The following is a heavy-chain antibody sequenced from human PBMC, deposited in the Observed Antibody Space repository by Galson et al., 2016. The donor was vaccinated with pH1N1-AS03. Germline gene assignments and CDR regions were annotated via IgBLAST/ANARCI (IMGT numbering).Heavy chain of an antibody. CDR1: GYIFTGFY. CDR3: ARDPRGPCSSATRATTYDFGMDV. CDR2: INPNNGVT. D-gene: IGHD1-26*01. Sequence: SVKVSCKASGYIFTGFYVHWVRQAPGQGLEWMGWINPNNGVTNYAQKFQAWVTMTGDTSISTAYMELYGLKSDDTAVYYCARDPRGPCSSATRATTYDFGMDVGAQGTTVTVSS. V-gene: IGHV1-2*04. J-gene: IGHJ6*02.